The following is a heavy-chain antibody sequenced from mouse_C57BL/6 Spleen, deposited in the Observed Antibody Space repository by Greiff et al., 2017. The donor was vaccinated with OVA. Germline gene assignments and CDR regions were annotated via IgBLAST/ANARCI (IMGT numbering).Heavy chain of an antibody. J-gene: IGHJ2*01. CDR2: IYPGSGNT. V-gene: IGHV1-76*01. CDR1: GYTFTDYY. CDR3: ARSGEFGKGYYLDY. D-gene: IGHD1-1*01. Sequence: QVQLQQSGAELVRPGASVKLSCKASGYTFTDYYINWVKQRPGQGLEWIARIYPGSGNTYYNEKFKGKATLTAEKSSSTAYMQLSSLTSEASAVYFCARSGEFGKGYYLDYWGQGTTLTVSS.